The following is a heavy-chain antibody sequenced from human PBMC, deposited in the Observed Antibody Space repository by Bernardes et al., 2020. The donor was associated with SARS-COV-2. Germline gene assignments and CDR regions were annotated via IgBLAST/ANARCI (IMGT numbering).Heavy chain of an antibody. J-gene: IGHJ4*02. CDR3: ARRLHYSDASRYFDS. CDR1: GFTFSNFA. CDR2: ISDSGDRT. Sequence: GGSLRLSCAASGFTFSNFAMNWVRQAPGKGLEWVSSISDSGDRTYYADSVKGRFTISRDNSRNTLYLQMNSLTAEDTAVFYCARRLHYSDASRYFDSWGQGTLVTVSS. V-gene: IGHV3-23*01. D-gene: IGHD2-8*01.